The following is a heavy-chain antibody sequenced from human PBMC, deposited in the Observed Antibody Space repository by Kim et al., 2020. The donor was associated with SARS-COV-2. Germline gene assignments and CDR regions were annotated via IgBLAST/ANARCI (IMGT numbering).Heavy chain of an antibody. D-gene: IGHD3-16*01. CDR2: GHSGCTT. J-gene: IGHJ4*02. V-gene: IGHV4-39*01. CDR3: ATRILASRGG. CDR1: GYSFSSTAYF. Sequence: SETLSLTCTISGYSFSSTAYFWVWLRHPPGKGLDWIGSGHSGCTTSYNPSLRRRLTISMDTSKNQFSLNLMSVTAADTAVYYCATRILASRGGWGQGTLVTVYS.